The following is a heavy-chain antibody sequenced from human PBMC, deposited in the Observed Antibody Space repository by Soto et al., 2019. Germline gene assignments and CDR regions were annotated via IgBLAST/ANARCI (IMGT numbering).Heavy chain of an antibody. CDR3: ARGSYCDYVEGMDV. Sequence: QVQLVESGGGVVQPGRSLRLSCAASGFSFSTYGMHWVRQAPGKGLEWVAVIWYDGSNTYYADAVKGRFAISRDNSKNTLYLQMNSLSAEDTAVYYCARGSYCDYVEGMDVWGQGTTVTVSS. V-gene: IGHV3-33*01. CDR2: IWYDGSNT. CDR1: GFSFSTYG. D-gene: IGHD4-17*01. J-gene: IGHJ6*02.